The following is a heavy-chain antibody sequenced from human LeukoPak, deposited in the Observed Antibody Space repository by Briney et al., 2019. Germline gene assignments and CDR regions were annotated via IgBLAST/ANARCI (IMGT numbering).Heavy chain of an antibody. Sequence: SETLSLTCTVSGGSISSGGYYWSWIRKHPGKGLEWIGYIYYSGSTYYNPSLKSRVTISVDTSKNQFSLKLSSVTAADTAVYYCAREGYSYGVGMDVWGQGTTVTVSS. V-gene: IGHV4-31*03. CDR2: IYYSGST. CDR3: AREGYSYGVGMDV. J-gene: IGHJ6*02. D-gene: IGHD5-18*01. CDR1: GGSISSGGYY.